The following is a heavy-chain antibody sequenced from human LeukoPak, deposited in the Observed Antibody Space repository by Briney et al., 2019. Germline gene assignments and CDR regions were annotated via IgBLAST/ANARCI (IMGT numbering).Heavy chain of an antibody. CDR1: GVSISSSSYH. J-gene: IGHJ4*02. Sequence: SETLSLTCTVSGVSISSSSYHWGWIRQPPGNGLDWIASIYYSGSTYYSPSLKSRVTISVDTSKNQFSLKMSSVIAADTAVYYCASLLTYFDYWGQGTLVTVSS. CDR3: ASLLTYFDY. V-gene: IGHV4-39*01. D-gene: IGHD3-9*01. CDR2: IYYSGST.